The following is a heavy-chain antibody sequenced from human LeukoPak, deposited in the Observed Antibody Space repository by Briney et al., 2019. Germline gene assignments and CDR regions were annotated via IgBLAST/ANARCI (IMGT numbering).Heavy chain of an antibody. Sequence: GGSLRLSCAASGFTFSSYAMSWVRQAPGKGLEWVSAISGSGGSTYYADSVKGRFTISRDNSKNTLYLQMNSLRAEDTAVYYCAKAPSRYCSGGSCYSDSSGFDYWGQGTLVTVSS. J-gene: IGHJ4*02. D-gene: IGHD2-15*01. CDR2: ISGSGGST. CDR3: AKAPSRYCSGGSCYSDSSGFDY. V-gene: IGHV3-23*01. CDR1: GFTFSSYA.